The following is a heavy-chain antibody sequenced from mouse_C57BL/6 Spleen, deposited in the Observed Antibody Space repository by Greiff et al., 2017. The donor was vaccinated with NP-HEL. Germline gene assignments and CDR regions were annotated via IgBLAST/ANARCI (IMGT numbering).Heavy chain of an antibody. V-gene: IGHV1-64*01. J-gene: IGHJ2*01. D-gene: IGHD2-2*01. Sequence: VQLQQPGAELVKPGASVKLSCKASGYTFTSYWMHWVKQRPGQGLEWIGMIHPNSGSTNYNEKFKSKATLTVDKSSSTAYMQLSSLTSEDSAVYYCARRGGYDDLDYWGQGTTLTVSS. CDR2: IHPNSGST. CDR1: GYTFTSYW. CDR3: ARRGGYDDLDY.